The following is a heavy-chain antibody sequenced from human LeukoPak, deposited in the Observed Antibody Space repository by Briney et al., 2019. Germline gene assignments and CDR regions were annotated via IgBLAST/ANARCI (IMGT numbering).Heavy chain of an antibody. V-gene: IGHV1-2*02. D-gene: IGHD3-3*02. CDR2: INPNSGGT. CDR3: ARDLSHFRSGYLNWFDP. Sequence: GASVKVSCKASGYTFTGYYMHWVRQAPGQGLEWMGWINPNSGGTNYAQKFQGRVTMTRDTSISTAYMELSRLRSDDTAVYYCARDLSHFRSGYLNWFDPWSQGTLVTVSS. CDR1: GYTFTGYY. J-gene: IGHJ5*02.